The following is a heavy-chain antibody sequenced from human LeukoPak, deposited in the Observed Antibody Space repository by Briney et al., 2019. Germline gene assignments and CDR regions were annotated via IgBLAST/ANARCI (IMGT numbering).Heavy chain of an antibody. CDR1: DGSISSGDYY. Sequence: SQTLSLTCTVSDGSISSGDYYLSWIRQPPGKGLEWIGYIYYSGSTYYNPSLKSRVTISVDTSKNQFSLKLSSVTAADTAVYYCARVTLLGARTFDYWGQGTLVTVSS. CDR3: ARVTLLGARTFDY. D-gene: IGHD1-26*01. CDR2: IYYSGST. V-gene: IGHV4-30-4*01. J-gene: IGHJ4*02.